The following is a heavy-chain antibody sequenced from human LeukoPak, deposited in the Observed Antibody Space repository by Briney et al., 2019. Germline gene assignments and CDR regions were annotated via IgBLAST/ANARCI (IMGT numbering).Heavy chain of an antibody. D-gene: IGHD6-19*01. J-gene: IGHJ4*01. CDR2: NRSESDGTTT. V-gene: IGHV3-15*01. CDR1: GFPLSHAW. Sequence: LGGSLRLSCSASGFPLSHAWVSWVRQPPGKGLEWVGRNRSESDGTTTDYAAAVKGRFTIARDDSKSTLYLQMNILETEDTAVYYCTTDGGSGWYNGDDWGQRTLVAVAS. CDR3: TTDGGSGWYNGDD.